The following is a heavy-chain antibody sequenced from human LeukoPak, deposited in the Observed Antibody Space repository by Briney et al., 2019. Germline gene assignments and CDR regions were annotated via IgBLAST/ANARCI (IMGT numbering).Heavy chain of an antibody. Sequence: SETLSLTCTVSGGSISSYYWSWIRQPPGKGLEWIGEVNLQGSTNYNPSLMGRVAISVDKSENHISLQLTSVTAADTAVYYCAREGGPYRPLDYSGQGTLVTVSS. CDR2: VNLQGST. CDR1: GGSISSYY. V-gene: IGHV4-59*12. CDR3: AREGGPYRPLDY. J-gene: IGHJ4*02.